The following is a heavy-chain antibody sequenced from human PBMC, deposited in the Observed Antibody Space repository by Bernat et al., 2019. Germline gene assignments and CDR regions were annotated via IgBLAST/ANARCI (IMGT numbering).Heavy chain of an antibody. D-gene: IGHD5-12*01. CDR2: TWYDGSNK. V-gene: IGHV3-33*01. CDR1: GFTFSSYG. CDR3: ARDVRWLRLGMNAPFDY. Sequence: QVQLVESGGGVVQPGRSLRLSCAASGFTFSSYGMHWVRQAPGKGLEWVAVTWYDGSNKYYADSVKGRFTISRDNSKNTLYLQMNSLRAEDTAVYYCARDVRWLRLGMNAPFDYWGQGTLVTVSP. J-gene: IGHJ4*02.